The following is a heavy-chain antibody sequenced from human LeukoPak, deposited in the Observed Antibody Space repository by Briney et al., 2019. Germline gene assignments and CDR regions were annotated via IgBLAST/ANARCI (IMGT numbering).Heavy chain of an antibody. V-gene: IGHV3-21*01. CDR2: ISGSSSYI. CDR3: AREIAGMSYSFHRYYYMDV. J-gene: IGHJ6*03. D-gene: IGHD1-26*01. Sequence: PGGSLRLSCAASGFTSSSYSMNWVRQAPGKGLEWVSSISGSSSYIYYADSVKGRFTISRDNAKNSLYLQMNSLRAEDTAVYYCAREIAGMSYSFHRYYYMDVWGKGTTVTVSS. CDR1: GFTSSSYS.